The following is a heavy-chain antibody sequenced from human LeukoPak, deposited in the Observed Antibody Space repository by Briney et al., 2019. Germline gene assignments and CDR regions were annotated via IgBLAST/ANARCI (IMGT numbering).Heavy chain of an antibody. CDR2: ISSSSSYT. J-gene: IGHJ4*02. D-gene: IGHD3-22*01. CDR3: ARAGLMDYYDSSGYYLPSNRDFDY. V-gene: IGHV3-11*06. CDR1: GFTFSDYY. Sequence: PGGSLRLSCAASGFTFSDYYMSWIRQAPGKGLEWVSYISSSSSYTNYADSVEGRFTISRDNAKNSLYLQMNSLRAEDTAVYYCARAGLMDYYDSSGYYLPSNRDFDYWGQGTLVTVSS.